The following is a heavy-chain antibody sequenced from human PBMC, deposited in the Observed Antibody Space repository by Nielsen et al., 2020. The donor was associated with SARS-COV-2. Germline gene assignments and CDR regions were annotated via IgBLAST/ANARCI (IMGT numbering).Heavy chain of an antibody. D-gene: IGHD5-18*01. CDR1: GYTFTGYY. J-gene: IGHJ6*02. CDR2: INPNSGGT. CDR3: ARGLLYTAMATSYGMDV. Sequence: ASVKVSCKASGYTFTGYYMHWVRQAPGQGLEWMGRINPNSGGTNYAQKFQGRVTMTRDTSISTAYMELSRLRSDDTAVYYCARGLLYTAMATSYGMDVWGQGTTVTVSS. V-gene: IGHV1-2*06.